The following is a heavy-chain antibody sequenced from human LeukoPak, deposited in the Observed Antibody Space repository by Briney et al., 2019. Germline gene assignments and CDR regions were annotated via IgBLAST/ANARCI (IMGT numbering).Heavy chain of an antibody. Sequence: GESLKISCKGVGYDFTNNWIGWVRPMPGKGLEWMGIVYPPDSDVRYSPSFQGQVTISVDKSISTAYLQWNSLKAADTAIYYCARRVLTGSDWFDPWGQGTLVTVTS. CDR3: ARRVLTGSDWFDP. J-gene: IGHJ5*02. D-gene: IGHD3-9*01. CDR1: GYDFTNNW. V-gene: IGHV5-51*01. CDR2: VYPPDSDV.